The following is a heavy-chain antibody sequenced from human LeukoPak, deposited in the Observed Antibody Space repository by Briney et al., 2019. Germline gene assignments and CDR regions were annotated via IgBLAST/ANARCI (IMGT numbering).Heavy chain of an antibody. V-gene: IGHV5-51*01. Sequence: GESLKISCKGSGYSFTSYWIGWVRQMPGKGLGWMGIIYPGDSDTRYSPSFQGQVTISADKSISTAYLQWSSLKASDTAMYYCARHGGIAAAGTFGFDPWGQGTLVTVSS. CDR2: IYPGDSDT. J-gene: IGHJ5*02. CDR1: GYSFTSYW. D-gene: IGHD6-13*01. CDR3: ARHGGIAAAGTFGFDP.